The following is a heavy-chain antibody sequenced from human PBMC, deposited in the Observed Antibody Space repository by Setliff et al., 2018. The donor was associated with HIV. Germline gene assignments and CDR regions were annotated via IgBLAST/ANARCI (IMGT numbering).Heavy chain of an antibody. CDR1: GYTFNNYG. D-gene: IGHD5-12*01. CDR2: INTHSGYT. CDR3: ARGKTWLRFLDY. Sequence: KVSCKASGYTFNNYGISWVRQAPGQGLEWMGWINTHSGYTNYAQNVQGRVTVTMDTSTSTAYMELGSLKSDDTAVYYCARGKTWLRFLDYWGQGTLVTVSS. V-gene: IGHV1-18*01. J-gene: IGHJ4*02.